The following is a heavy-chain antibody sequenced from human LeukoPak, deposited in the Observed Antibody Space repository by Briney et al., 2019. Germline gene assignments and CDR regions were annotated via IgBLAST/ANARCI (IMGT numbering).Heavy chain of an antibody. Sequence: SETLSLIFTVSAYSITSVYYWAWIRHPLGKGLEWIGSFYHSGTTYYHPSLNSRVTISVDTSKNQFSLRLSSVTAADTAVYYSARVTHYYDSGSCPYWGQGTLVTVSS. CDR3: ARVTHYYDSGSCPY. CDR2: FYHSGTT. D-gene: IGHD3-10*01. CDR1: AYSITSVYY. J-gene: IGHJ4*02. V-gene: IGHV4-38-2*02.